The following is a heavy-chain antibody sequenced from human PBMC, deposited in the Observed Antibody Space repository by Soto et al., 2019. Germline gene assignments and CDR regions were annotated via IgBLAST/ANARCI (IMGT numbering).Heavy chain of an antibody. Sequence: PGGSLRLSCAASGFSFSSYGMHWVCQAPGKGLEWVAVISYDGTNKYYADSVKGRFTISRDNSKNTLYLQMNSLRAEDTAVYYCAKPTAYCGGDCYTYYFDYWGQGTLVTVSS. CDR2: ISYDGTNK. CDR3: AKPTAYCGGDCYTYYFDY. CDR1: GFSFSSYG. D-gene: IGHD2-21*01. J-gene: IGHJ4*02. V-gene: IGHV3-30*18.